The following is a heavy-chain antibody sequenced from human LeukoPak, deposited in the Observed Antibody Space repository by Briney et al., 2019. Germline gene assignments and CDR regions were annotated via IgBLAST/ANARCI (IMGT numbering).Heavy chain of an antibody. V-gene: IGHV3-53*01. J-gene: IGHJ6*02. CDR3: ASPTSREVYFYYAMDV. Sequence: PGGSLRLSCAASGFSVNSNYMTWVRQAPGNGLEWVSVLYSGGSTYYADSVKGRFTISRDNSKNTLYLQMNSLRAEDTAVYYCASPTSREVYFYYAMDVWGQGTTVTVSS. CDR2: LYSGGST. D-gene: IGHD1-26*01. CDR1: GFSVNSNY.